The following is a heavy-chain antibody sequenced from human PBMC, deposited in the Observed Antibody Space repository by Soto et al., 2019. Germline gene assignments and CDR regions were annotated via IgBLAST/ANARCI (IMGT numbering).Heavy chain of an antibody. V-gene: IGHV1-58*02. CDR2: IVVGSGHT. CDR3: AAAPSPPGGYYGMAV. J-gene: IGHJ6*04. Sequence: SVKVSCKTSGFTFTSSAMQWVRQARGQRLEWIGWIVVGSGHTNYAQKFQERVTITRDMSTSTAYMQLSSLRSADTAVYYCAAAPSPPGGYYGMAVWGKGPTVP. CDR1: GFTFTSSA. D-gene: IGHD3-10*01.